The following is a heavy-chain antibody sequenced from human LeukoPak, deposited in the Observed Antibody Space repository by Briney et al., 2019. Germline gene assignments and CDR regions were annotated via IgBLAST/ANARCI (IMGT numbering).Heavy chain of an antibody. V-gene: IGHV3-21*01. CDR1: GFTFSSYS. CDR2: ISSSSSYI. D-gene: IGHD1-26*01. J-gene: IGHJ4*02. Sequence: PGGSLRLSCAASGFTFSSYSMNWVRQAPGKGLEWVSSISSSSSYIYYADSVKGRFTISRGNAKNSLYLQMNSLRAEATAVYYCASVGATNGFDYWGQGTLVAVSS. CDR3: ASVGATNGFDY.